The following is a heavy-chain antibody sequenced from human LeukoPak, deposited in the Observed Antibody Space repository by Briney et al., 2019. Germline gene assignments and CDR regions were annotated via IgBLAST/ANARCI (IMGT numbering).Heavy chain of an antibody. V-gene: IGHV3-23*01. CDR3: AKPLGYCTSTNCPPSY. Sequence: GGSLRLSCAASEFTFSSYAMSWVRQAPGKGLEWVSGISGSGGSTYYADSVKGRFNISRDNSKNTLYLQMNSLRPEDTAIYYCAKPLGYCTSTNCPPSYWGQGTLVTVSS. CDR2: ISGSGGST. CDR1: EFTFSSYA. D-gene: IGHD2-2*01. J-gene: IGHJ4*02.